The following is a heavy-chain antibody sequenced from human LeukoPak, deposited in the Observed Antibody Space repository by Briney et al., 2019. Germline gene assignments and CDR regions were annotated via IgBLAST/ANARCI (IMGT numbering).Heavy chain of an antibody. CDR2: IRYDGSNK. Sequence: PGGSLRLSCTASGCTFSSYGMHWVRQAPGKGLEWVAFIRYDGSNKYYADSVKGRFTISRDNSKNTLYLQMNSLRAEDTAVYYCAKDRGRSSSWYLDYWGQGTLVTVSS. V-gene: IGHV3-30*02. D-gene: IGHD6-13*01. CDR1: GCTFSSYG. CDR3: AKDRGRSSSWYLDY. J-gene: IGHJ4*02.